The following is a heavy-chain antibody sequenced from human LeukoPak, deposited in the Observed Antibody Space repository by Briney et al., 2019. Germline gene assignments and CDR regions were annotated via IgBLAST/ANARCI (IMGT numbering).Heavy chain of an antibody. CDR2: ISYDGSNK. J-gene: IGHJ4*02. CDR3: AREQYAEYYFDY. CDR1: GFTFSSYA. D-gene: IGHD5-24*01. V-gene: IGHV3-30-3*01. Sequence: PGGSLRLSCAASGFTFSSYAMHWVRQAPGKGLEWVAVISYDGSNKYYADSVKGRFTISRDNSKNTLYLQVNSLRAEDMAVFYCAREQYAEYYFDYWGQGTLVTVSS.